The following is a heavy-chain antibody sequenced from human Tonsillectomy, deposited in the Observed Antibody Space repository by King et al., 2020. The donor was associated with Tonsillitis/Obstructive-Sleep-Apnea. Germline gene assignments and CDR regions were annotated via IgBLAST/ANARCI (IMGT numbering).Heavy chain of an antibody. J-gene: IGHJ6*03. V-gene: IGHV7-4-1*02. CDR2: INTNTGNP. D-gene: IGHD3-3*01. CDR3: ARTSGSTIVGVVITDYYYMDV. Sequence: VQLVESGSELKKPGASVKVSCKASGYTFTSYAMNWVRQAPGQGLEWMGWINTNTGNPTYAQGFTGRFVFSLDTSVSTAYLQISSLKAEDTAVYYCARTSGSTIVGVVITDYYYMDVWGKGTTVTVSS. CDR1: GYTFTSYA.